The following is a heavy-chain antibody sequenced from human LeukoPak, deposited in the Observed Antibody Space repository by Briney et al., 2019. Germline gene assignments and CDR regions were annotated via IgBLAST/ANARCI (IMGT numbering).Heavy chain of an antibody. J-gene: IGHJ6*02. CDR2: IKQDGSEK. CDR3: AKQEDTAMASLIYYYYYGMDV. Sequence: TGGSLRLSCAASGFTFSSYWMSWVRQAPGKGLEWVANIKQDGSEKYYVDSVKGRFTISRDNAKNSLYLQMNSLRAEDTAVYYCAKQEDTAMASLIYYYYYGMDVWGQGTTVTVSS. D-gene: IGHD5-18*01. V-gene: IGHV3-7*03. CDR1: GFTFSSYW.